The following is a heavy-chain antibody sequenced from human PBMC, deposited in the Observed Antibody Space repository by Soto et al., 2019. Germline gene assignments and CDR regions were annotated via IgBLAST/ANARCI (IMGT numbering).Heavy chain of an antibody. CDR1: GGSVNDYY. CDR2: VYNTGYT. D-gene: IGHD6-19*01. Sequence: SETLSLTCTVSGGSVNDYYWSWIRQPAGRGLEWMGRVYNTGYTNHNTSLKSRVTMSVDRSKNQFSLRLRSVTAADTAVYYCARVAGASFDYWGQGTLVTVAS. CDR3: ARVAGASFDY. V-gene: IGHV4-4*07. J-gene: IGHJ4*02.